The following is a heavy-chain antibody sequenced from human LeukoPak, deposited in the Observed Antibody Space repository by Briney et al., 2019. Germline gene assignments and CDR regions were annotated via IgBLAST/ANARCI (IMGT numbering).Heavy chain of an antibody. CDR3: AKVFGYNWNPEMRRTEGNYYYMDV. V-gene: IGHV3-43*01. J-gene: IGHJ6*03. Sequence: QPGGSLRLSCAASGFTFDDYTMHWVRQAPGKGLEWVSLISWDGGSTYYADSVKGRFTISRDNSKNSLYLQMNSLRTEDTALYYCAKVFGYNWNPEMRRTEGNYYYMDVWGKGTTVTVSS. D-gene: IGHD1-20*01. CDR1: GFTFDDYT. CDR2: ISWDGGST.